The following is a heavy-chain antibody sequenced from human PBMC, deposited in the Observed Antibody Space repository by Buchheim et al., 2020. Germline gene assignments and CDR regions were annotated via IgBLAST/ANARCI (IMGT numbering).Heavy chain of an antibody. J-gene: IGHJ5*02. CDR1: GFTFSSSW. D-gene: IGHD2-21*02. CDR2: INSDGSST. V-gene: IGHV3-74*01. CDR3: ARVSAYCGGDCYSS. Sequence: EVQLVESGGGLVQPGGSLRLSCAASGFTFSSSWMHWVRHAPGKGLVWVSRINSDGSSTSSADSVKGRFTISRDNATHTLYLQMNSLRAEDTAVYYCARVSAYCGGDCYSSWGQGTL.